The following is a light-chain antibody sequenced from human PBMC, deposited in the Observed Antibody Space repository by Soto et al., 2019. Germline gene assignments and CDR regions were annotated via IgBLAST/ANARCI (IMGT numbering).Light chain of an antibody. Sequence: DIQMTQSPSSLSAVVGDRVTITCRASRGIGDRLAWFQQKPGKAPQFLIQTASNLQSGVPSRFSGSGSGTESILSINSLQPEDIATYYCLQVSSFPRTFGQGTKWISN. CDR1: RGIGDR. CDR2: TAS. V-gene: IGKV1-12*01. J-gene: IGKJ1*01. CDR3: LQVSSFPRT.